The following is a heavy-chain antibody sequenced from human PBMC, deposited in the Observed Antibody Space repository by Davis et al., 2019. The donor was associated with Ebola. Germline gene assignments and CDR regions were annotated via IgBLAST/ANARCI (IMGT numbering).Heavy chain of an antibody. D-gene: IGHD3-16*01. V-gene: IGHV4-59*08. CDR2: IYCSGST. CDR1: GGSISSYY. Sequence: PSETLSLTCTVSGGSISSYYWSWIRQPPGKGLEWIGQIYCSGSTNYNPSLKSRVTISVDTSTNQFSLKLSSVTAADTAVYYCARNWGQQLSDYWGQGTLVTVSS. CDR3: ARNWGQQLSDY. J-gene: IGHJ4*02.